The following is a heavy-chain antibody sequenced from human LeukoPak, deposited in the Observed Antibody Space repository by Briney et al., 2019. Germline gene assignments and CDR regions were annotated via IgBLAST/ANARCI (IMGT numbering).Heavy chain of an antibody. V-gene: IGHV3-23*01. Sequence: GGSLRLSCAASGFTFSSYGMHWVRQAPGKGLEWVSAISGSGGSTYYADSVKGRFTISRDNSMNTLYLQMNSLRAEDTAVYYCAKDTRSSWYCATACGRASFDIWGQGTMVTVSS. CDR3: AKDTRSSWYCATACGRASFDI. D-gene: IGHD6-13*01. CDR2: ISGSGGST. J-gene: IGHJ3*02. CDR1: GFTFSSYG.